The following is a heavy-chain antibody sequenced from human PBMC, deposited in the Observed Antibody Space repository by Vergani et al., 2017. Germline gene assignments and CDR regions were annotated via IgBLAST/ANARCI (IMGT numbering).Heavy chain of an antibody. J-gene: IGHJ6*02. CDR2: ISSSSSTI. V-gene: IGHV3-48*02. CDR3: AILPLGDYDYYYGMDV. CDR1: GFTFSSYS. Sequence: EVQLVESGGGLVKPGGSLRLSCAASGFTFSSYSMNWVRQAPGKGLEWVSYISSSSSTIYYADSVKGRFTISRDNAKNSLYLQMNSLRDEDTAVYYCAILPLGDYDYYYGMDVWGQGTTVTVSS. D-gene: IGHD2-15*01.